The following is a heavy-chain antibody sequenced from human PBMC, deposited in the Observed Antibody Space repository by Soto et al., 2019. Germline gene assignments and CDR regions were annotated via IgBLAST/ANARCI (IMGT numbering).Heavy chain of an antibody. Sequence: LRLSCAASGFTFSDYYMSWIRQAPGKGLEWVSYISSSGSTIYYADSVKGRFTISRDNAKNSLYLQMNSLRAEDTAVYYCARDKERFCEFDPWGQGTLVTVSS. CDR3: ARDKERFCEFDP. J-gene: IGHJ5*02. CDR2: ISSSGSTI. CDR1: GFTFSDYY. V-gene: IGHV3-11*01. D-gene: IGHD3-3*01.